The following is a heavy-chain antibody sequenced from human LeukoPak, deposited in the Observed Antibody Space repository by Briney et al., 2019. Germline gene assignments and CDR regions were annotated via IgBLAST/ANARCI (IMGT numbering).Heavy chain of an antibody. J-gene: IGHJ6*02. CDR3: ARVGRGLNCSSTSCYAWAFYYYYGMDV. Sequence: ASVKVSCKASGYTFTSYGISWVRQAPGQGLEWMGRIIPILGIANYAQKFQGRVTITADKSTSTAYMELSSLRSEDTAVYYCARVGRGLNCSSTSCYAWAFYYYYGMDVWGQGTTVTVSS. V-gene: IGHV1-69*04. CDR1: GYTFTSYG. CDR2: IIPILGIA. D-gene: IGHD2-2*01.